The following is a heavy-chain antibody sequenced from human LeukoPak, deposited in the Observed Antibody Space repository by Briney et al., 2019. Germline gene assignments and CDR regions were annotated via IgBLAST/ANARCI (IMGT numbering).Heavy chain of an antibody. J-gene: IGHJ4*02. Sequence: SQTLSLTCAISGDSVSNNSAAWNWIRQSPSRGLEWLVRTYYRSKWYNHYAGSVKSRIIINPDTSKNQFSLQLNSVTPEDTAVYYCARAGSFGLAFDYWGQGTLVTVSS. CDR2: TYYRSKWYN. D-gene: IGHD3-10*01. CDR3: ARAGSFGLAFDY. V-gene: IGHV6-1*01. CDR1: GDSVSNNSAA.